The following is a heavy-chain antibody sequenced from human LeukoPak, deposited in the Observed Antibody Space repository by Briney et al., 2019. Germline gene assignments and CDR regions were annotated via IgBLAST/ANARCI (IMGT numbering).Heavy chain of an antibody. CDR2: IKRDGSEK. Sequence: GGSLRLSCAASGFIFNNYWMSWVRQAPGKGLEWVANIKRDGSEKYYVDSVKGRFTISRDNAKNSLYLQMNSLRAEDTAVYYCARGKRVVGFDYWGQGTLVTVSS. V-gene: IGHV3-7*01. D-gene: IGHD1-26*01. CDR3: ARGKRVVGFDY. CDR1: GFIFNNYW. J-gene: IGHJ4*02.